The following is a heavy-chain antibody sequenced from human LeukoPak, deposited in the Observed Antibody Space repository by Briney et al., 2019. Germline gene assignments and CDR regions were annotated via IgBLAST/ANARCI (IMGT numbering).Heavy chain of an antibody. D-gene: IGHD3-22*01. J-gene: IGHJ4*02. CDR3: ARHRNSGSSGYYLAHGIDY. Sequence: SETLSLTCTVSGGSISSSSYYWGWIRQPPGKGLEWIGSIYYSGSTYYNPSLKSRVTISVDTPKNQFSLKLSSVTAADTAVYYCARHRNSGSSGYYLAHGIDYWGQGTLVTVSS. CDR1: GGSISSSSYY. CDR2: IYYSGST. V-gene: IGHV4-39*01.